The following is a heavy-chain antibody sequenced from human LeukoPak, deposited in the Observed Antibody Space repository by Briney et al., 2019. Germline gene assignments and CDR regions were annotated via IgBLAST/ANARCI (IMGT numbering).Heavy chain of an antibody. D-gene: IGHD3-22*01. CDR3: ARDQDRITMIVVVTPFQH. V-gene: IGHV1-18*01. J-gene: IGHJ1*01. CDR2: ISAYNNNA. Sequence: ASVKVSCKASGYTFSGYGIGWVRQAPGQGLEWMGWISAYNNNANYAQKLQGRVTMTTDTSTSTAYMELRSLRSDDTAVYYCARDQDRITMIVVVTPFQHWGQGTLVTVSS. CDR1: GYTFSGYG.